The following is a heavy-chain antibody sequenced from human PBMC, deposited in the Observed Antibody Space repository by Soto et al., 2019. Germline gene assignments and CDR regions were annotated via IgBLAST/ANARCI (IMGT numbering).Heavy chain of an antibody. D-gene: IGHD2-2*01. CDR1: GYTFTDYG. Sequence: GESLKISCKGSGYTFTDYGIGWVRQLPGKGLEWMGIIYPCDSDTRYSPSFQGHVTITVDKSTSTAYLQWNTLKASDTAMYYCARHTSNFRYYYYAMDVWGQRTTVTVSS. CDR3: ARHTSNFRYYYYAMDV. V-gene: IGHV5-51*01. CDR2: IYPCDSDT. J-gene: IGHJ6*02.